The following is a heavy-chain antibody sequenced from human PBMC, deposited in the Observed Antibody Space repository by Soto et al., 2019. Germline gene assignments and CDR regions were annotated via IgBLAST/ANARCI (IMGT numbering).Heavy chain of an antibody. J-gene: IGHJ4*02. CDR2: IHAGNGNT. CDR1: GYTFSSYA. V-gene: IGHV1-3*01. CDR3: ARGVAFLDY. D-gene: IGHD2-15*01. Sequence: GASVKVSCKASGYTFSSYAIHWVRQAPGQGLEWMGWIHAGNGNTKYSQSFQGRVTIGRDTSATTAYMELNSLRSEDTAVYYCARGVAFLDYWGQGTLVTVSS.